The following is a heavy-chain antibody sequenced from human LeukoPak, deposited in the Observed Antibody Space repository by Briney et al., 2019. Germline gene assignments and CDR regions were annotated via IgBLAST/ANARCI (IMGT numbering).Heavy chain of an antibody. D-gene: IGHD3-22*01. V-gene: IGHV3-53*01. CDR2: IYSGGST. J-gene: IGHJ4*02. Sequence: PGGSLRLSCAASGFTVSTSYMGWVRQAPGKGLEWVSVIYSGGSTYYADSVKGRFTTSRDNSKNTLYLQMNSLRAEDTAVYYCARGGHYDSSGYTFFYWGQGTLVTVSS. CDR1: GFTVSTSY. CDR3: ARGGHYDSSGYTFFY.